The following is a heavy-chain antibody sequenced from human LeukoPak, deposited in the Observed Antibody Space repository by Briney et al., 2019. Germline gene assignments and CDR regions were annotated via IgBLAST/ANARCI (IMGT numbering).Heavy chain of an antibody. CDR3: VNSGFDP. D-gene: IGHD3-10*01. V-gene: IGHV3-30*02. J-gene: IGHJ5*02. Sequence: GGSLRLSCAASGFTFSSYGMHWVRQAPGKGLEWVAFIHYDGTNEYYADSVRGRFTISRDNFKNTLSLQMNGLRVEDTALYYCVNSGFDPWGQGTLVTVSS. CDR1: GFTFSSYG. CDR2: IHYDGTNE.